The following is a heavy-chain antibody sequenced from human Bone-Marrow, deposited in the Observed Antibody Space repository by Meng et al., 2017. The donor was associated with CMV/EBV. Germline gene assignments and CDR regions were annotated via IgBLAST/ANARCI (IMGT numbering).Heavy chain of an antibody. CDR2: VTGGGGST. V-gene: IGHV3-23*01. CDR3: APYFSLSRGSVSSFAS. D-gene: IGHD2/OR15-2a*01. Sequence: GESLKISCAASGFPFSNYAMSWVRQAPGKGLEWVSGVTGGGGSTYYADSVKGRFTISRDNSKNTLYLQMNNLRAKDTATYYYAPYFSLSRGSVSSFASLVQGTLVTVSS. CDR1: GFPFSNYA. J-gene: IGHJ4*02.